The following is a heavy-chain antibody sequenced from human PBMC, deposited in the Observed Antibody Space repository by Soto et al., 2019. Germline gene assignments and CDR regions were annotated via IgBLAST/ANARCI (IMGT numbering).Heavy chain of an antibody. V-gene: IGHV3-30*18. D-gene: IGHD3-22*01. CDR3: AKDVQGYYDSSGYYFDY. CDR2: ISYDGSNK. CDR1: GFTFSSYG. J-gene: IGHJ4*02. Sequence: PGGSLRLSCAASGFTFSSYGMHWVRQAPGKGLEWVAVISYDGSNKYYADSVKGRFTISRDNSKNTLYLQMNSLRAEDTAVYYCAKDVQGYYDSSGYYFDYWGQGTLVTVSS.